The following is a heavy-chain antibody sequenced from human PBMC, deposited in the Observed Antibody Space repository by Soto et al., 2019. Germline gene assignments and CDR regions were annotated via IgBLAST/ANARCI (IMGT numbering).Heavy chain of an antibody. CDR2: INPNSGGT. CDR1: EYTFTDYY. CDR3: ARNRRENGIGCMDV. J-gene: IGHJ6*02. Sequence: QVQLVQSGAEVKKPGASVKVSCKASEYTFTDYYLHWVRQAPRQGLEWMGWINPNSGGTNYAQKFQGRVTMTRDTSISTAYMELSRLRSDDTGVYYCARNRRENGIGCMDVWGQGTTVTVSS. V-gene: IGHV1-2*02. D-gene: IGHD1-26*01.